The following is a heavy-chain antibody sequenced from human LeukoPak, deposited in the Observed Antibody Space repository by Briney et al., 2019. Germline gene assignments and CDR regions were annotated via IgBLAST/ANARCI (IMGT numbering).Heavy chain of an antibody. D-gene: IGHD6-19*01. CDR1: GGTFSSYA. V-gene: IGHV1-18*01. Sequence: GSSVKVSCKASGGTFSSYAISWVRQAPGHGLEWMGWISTNNGNTNYAQKFQDRVTMTTDTSTSTAYMELRSLTSDDTAIYYCAREGSGWYGRVDYWGQGTLVTVSS. J-gene: IGHJ4*02. CDR2: ISTNNGNT. CDR3: AREGSGWYGRVDY.